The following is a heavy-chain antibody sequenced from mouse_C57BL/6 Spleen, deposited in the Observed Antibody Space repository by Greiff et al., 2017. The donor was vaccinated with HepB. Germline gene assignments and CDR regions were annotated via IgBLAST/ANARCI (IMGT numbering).Heavy chain of an antibody. CDR3: AREGITTVEWGFAY. D-gene: IGHD1-1*01. J-gene: IGHJ3*01. V-gene: IGHV1-64*01. CDR1: GYTFTSYW. Sequence: QVQLQQSGAELVKPGASVKLSCKASGYTFTSYWMHWVKQRPGQGLEWIGMIHPNSGSTNYNEKFKSKATLTVDKSSSTAYMQLSSLTSEDSAVYYCAREGITTVEWGFAYWGQVTLVTVSA. CDR2: IHPNSGST.